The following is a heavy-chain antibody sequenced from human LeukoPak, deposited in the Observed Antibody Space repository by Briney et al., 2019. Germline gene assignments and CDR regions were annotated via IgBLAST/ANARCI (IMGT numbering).Heavy chain of an antibody. D-gene: IGHD3-10*01. V-gene: IGHV3-21*01. Sequence: PGGSLRLSCAASGFTFSTYSMNWVRQAPGKGLEWVSSISSSGSYIYYADSVKGRFTISRDNAKNSLYLQMNSLRAEDTAVYYCASHYYGSGRGFVYWGQGTLVTVSS. CDR3: ASHYYGSGRGFVY. CDR2: ISSSGSYI. J-gene: IGHJ4*02. CDR1: GFTFSTYS.